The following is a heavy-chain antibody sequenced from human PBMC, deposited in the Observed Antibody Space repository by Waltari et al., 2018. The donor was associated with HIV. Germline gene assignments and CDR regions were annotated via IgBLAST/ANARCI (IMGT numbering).Heavy chain of an antibody. V-gene: IGHV1-24*01. J-gene: IGHJ5*02. CDR3: ATPGGATIRPSRAWFDP. Sequence: QVQLVQSGSEVKKPGASVKVSCKVSGYTLTELSMHWVRQAPGKGREWMGGLERDTGDTIYAQKVQGRVTMTEDSSTDTAHLELSSLGSEDTAVYDWATPGGATIRPSRAWFDPWGQGTLVTVSS. CDR2: LERDTGDT. CDR1: GYTLTELS. D-gene: IGHD1-26*01.